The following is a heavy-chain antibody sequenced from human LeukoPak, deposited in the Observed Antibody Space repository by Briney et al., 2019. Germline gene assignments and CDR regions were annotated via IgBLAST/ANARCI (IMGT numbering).Heavy chain of an antibody. V-gene: IGHV4-4*07. CDR2: IYTSGTT. Sequence: SETLSLTCTVSGGSISSYHWSWIRQPAGKGLEWIGRIYTSGTTNYNPSLRSRVAMSVDTSKNQLSLKLSSVTAADTAVYYCAREVVPPAMDKGYYYYMDVWDKGTTVTVSS. CDR3: AREVVPPAMDKGYYYYMDV. J-gene: IGHJ6*03. D-gene: IGHD2-2*01. CDR1: GGSISSYH.